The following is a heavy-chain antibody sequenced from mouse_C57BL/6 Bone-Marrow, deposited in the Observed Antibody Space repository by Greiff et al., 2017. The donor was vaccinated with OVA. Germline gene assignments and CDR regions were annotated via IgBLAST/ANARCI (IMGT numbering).Heavy chain of an antibody. CDR2: IDPENGDT. CDR3: TRYYGSSYGCYWYFDV. D-gene: IGHD1-1*01. J-gene: IGHJ1*03. Sequence: EVQLQQSGAELVRPGASVKLSCTASGFNIKDDYMHWVKQRPEQGLEWIGWIDPENGDTEYASKFQGKATITADTSSNTAYLQLSSLTSEDTAVYYCTRYYGSSYGCYWYFDVWGTGTTVTVSS. V-gene: IGHV14-4*01. CDR1: GFNIKDDY.